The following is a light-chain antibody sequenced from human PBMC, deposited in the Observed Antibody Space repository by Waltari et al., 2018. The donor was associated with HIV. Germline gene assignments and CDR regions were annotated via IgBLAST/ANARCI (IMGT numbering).Light chain of an antibody. V-gene: IGKV3-15*01. J-gene: IGKJ2*01. Sequence: EILMTQSPATLSVSPGESVTLSCRASQNVNRDLAWYQQRPGQPPRLLLFSTSTRAINIPARFSGSGFGTEFSLTINNLQPEDFGVYYCQQYYDKTPMYTFGQGTKVDIK. CDR3: QQYYDKTPMYT. CDR1: QNVNRD. CDR2: STS.